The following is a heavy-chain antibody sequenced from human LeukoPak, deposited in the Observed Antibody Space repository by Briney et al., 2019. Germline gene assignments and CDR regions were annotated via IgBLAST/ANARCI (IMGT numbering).Heavy chain of an antibody. Sequence: SETLSLTCTLSGGSLRSYYWSWLRQPPGKGLEWVGYVYASGSTKYNPYLKSRLTISVDTSKNQFSLKLNSVTAADTAVYDCARVELNYGSGRYKLDPWGPGMLVTVSS. CDR3: ARVELNYGSGRYKLDP. J-gene: IGHJ5*02. CDR1: GGSLRSYY. V-gene: IGHV4-4*08. D-gene: IGHD3-10*01. CDR2: VYASGST.